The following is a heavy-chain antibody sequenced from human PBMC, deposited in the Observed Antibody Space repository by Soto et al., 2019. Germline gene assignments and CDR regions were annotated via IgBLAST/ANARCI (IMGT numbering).Heavy chain of an antibody. J-gene: IGHJ5*02. CDR1: GGSISSGNSYS. CDR2: ISHTGST. Sequence: PSETLSLTCAVSGGSISSGNSYSWSWIRQPPGKGLEWIGSISHTGSTSYNPSLKGRVTMSVDKSKNQFSLKLSSVTAADMAAYYCARAVAPYLGTWFDPWGQGTLVTVSS. D-gene: IGHD3-16*01. CDR3: ARAVAPYLGTWFDP. V-gene: IGHV4-30-2*01.